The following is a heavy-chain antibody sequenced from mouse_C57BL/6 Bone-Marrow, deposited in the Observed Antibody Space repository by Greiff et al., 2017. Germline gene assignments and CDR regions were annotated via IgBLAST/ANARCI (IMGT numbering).Heavy chain of an antibody. CDR1: GYAFSSYW. CDR3: AREGYYGTGALFAY. J-gene: IGHJ3*01. V-gene: IGHV1-80*01. D-gene: IGHD1-1*01. CDR2: IYPGDGDT. Sequence: QVQLEQSGAELVKPGASVKISCKASGYAFSSYWMNWVKQRPGKGLEWIGQIYPGDGDTNYNGKFKGQATLTADKSSSTAYMQLSSLTSEDSAVYFCAREGYYGTGALFAYWGQGTLVTVSA.